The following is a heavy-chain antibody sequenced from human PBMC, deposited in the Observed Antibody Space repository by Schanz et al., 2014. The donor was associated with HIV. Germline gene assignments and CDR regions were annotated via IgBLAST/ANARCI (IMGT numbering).Heavy chain of an antibody. V-gene: IGHV3-30*03. CDR1: GFTFSSYG. D-gene: IGHD6-19*01. J-gene: IGHJ3*02. Sequence: VQLVESGGGLVKPGGSLRLSCAASGFTFSSYGMHWVRQAPGKGLEWVAVISYDGGNKYYADSVKGRFTISRDNSKNSLYLQMNSLRAEDTAVYYCARDGTVPGWYEDAFNIWGQGTMVTVSS. CDR3: ARDGTVPGWYEDAFNI. CDR2: ISYDGGNK.